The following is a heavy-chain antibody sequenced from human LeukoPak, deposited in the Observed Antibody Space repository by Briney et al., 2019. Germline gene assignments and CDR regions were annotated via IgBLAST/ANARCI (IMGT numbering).Heavy chain of an antibody. CDR1: GGSFSGYY. J-gene: IGHJ4*02. D-gene: IGHD2-15*01. CDR2: INHSGST. CDR3: ARGYCSGGSCYSQFADY. V-gene: IGHV4-34*01. Sequence: SETLSLTCAVYGGSFSGYYWSWIRHSPGKGLEWIGEINHSGSTNYNPSLKSRVTISVDTSKIQFSLKLSSVTAADTAVYYCARGYCSGGSCYSQFADYWGQGTLVTVSS.